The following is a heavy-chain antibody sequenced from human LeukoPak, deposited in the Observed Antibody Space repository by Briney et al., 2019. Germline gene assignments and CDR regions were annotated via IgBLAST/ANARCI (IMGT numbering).Heavy chain of an antibody. D-gene: IGHD3-10*01. CDR2: ISAYNGNT. CDR3: ARIKYYGSGSYFDP. Sequence: ASVKVSCKASGYTFTMYYIHWVRQAPGQGLEWMGWISAYNGNTNYAQKLQGRVTMTTDTSTSTAYMELRSLRSDATAVYYCARIKYYGSGSYFDPWGQGTLVTVSS. CDR1: GYTFTMYY. V-gene: IGHV1-18*04. J-gene: IGHJ5*02.